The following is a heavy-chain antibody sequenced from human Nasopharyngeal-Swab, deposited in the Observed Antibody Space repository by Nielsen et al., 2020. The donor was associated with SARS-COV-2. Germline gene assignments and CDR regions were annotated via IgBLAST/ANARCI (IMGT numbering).Heavy chain of an antibody. Sequence: ASVKVSCKASGYTFLTYDINWVRQATGQGLEWMGWMNPNSGNTAYAQKFQGRVTMTRDSSISTAYMDLRSLTSEDTAVYFCARGPRYCSGGRCYIHFGYWGQGTLVTVSS. D-gene: IGHD2-15*01. V-gene: IGHV1-8*01. CDR1: GYTFLTYD. CDR3: ARGPRYCSGGRCYIHFGY. J-gene: IGHJ4*02. CDR2: MNPNSGNT.